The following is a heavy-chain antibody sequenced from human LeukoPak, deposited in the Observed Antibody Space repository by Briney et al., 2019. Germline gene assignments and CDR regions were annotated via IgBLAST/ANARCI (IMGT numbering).Heavy chain of an antibody. CDR1: GGSISTHY. D-gene: IGHD3-10*01. J-gene: IGHJ4*02. CDR3: ARAQYASGSFFDY. Sequence: SETLSLTCTVSGGSISTHYWSWIRQPPGKGLEWIGYIYYTGSTNCNPSLKSRVTMAIDTSKNQFSLELTFVSAADTAVYYCARAQYASGSFFDYWGQGTLATVSS. V-gene: IGHV4-59*11. CDR2: IYYTGST.